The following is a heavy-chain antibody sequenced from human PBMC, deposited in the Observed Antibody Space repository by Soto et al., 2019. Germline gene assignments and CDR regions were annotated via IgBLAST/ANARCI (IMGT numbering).Heavy chain of an antibody. V-gene: IGHV3-21*01. J-gene: IGHJ6*02. D-gene: IGHD4-4*01. Sequence: DSVKGRFTISRDNAKNSLYLQMNSLRAEDTAVYYCAKLQYYYYYGMDVWGQGTTVTVSS. CDR3: AKLQYYYYYGMDV.